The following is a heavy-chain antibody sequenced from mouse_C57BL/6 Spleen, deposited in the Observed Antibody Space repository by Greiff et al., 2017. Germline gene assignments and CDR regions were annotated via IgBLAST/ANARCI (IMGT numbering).Heavy chain of an antibody. Sequence: EVQVVESGGGLVKPGGSLKLSCAASGFTFSSYAMSWVRQTPEKRLEWVATISDGGSYTYYPDNVKGRFTISRDNAKNNLYLQMSHLKSEDTAMYYCARDQYFDDWGQGTTLTVSS. CDR2: ISDGGSYT. CDR1: GFTFSSYA. V-gene: IGHV5-4*01. J-gene: IGHJ2*01. CDR3: ARDQYFDD.